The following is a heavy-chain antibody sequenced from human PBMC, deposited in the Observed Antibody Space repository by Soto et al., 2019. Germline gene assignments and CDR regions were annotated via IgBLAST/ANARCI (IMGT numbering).Heavy chain of an antibody. CDR1: GFSLSTSGVG. Sequence: QITLKESGPTLVKPTQTLTLTCTLSGFSLSTSGVGVGWIRQPPGKALEWLALIYWDDDKRYSPFLKSRLTITKETSKNQAVLTLNNMEPVDTASYYCEHKGDGYRGFKYWGQGTLVTVSS. CDR2: IYWDDDK. V-gene: IGHV2-5*02. J-gene: IGHJ4*02. D-gene: IGHD5-12*01. CDR3: EHKGDGYRGFKY.